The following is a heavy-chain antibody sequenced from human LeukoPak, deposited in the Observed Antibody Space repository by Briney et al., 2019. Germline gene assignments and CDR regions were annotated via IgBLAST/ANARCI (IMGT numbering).Heavy chain of an antibody. CDR3: ARHYYSDPFDY. D-gene: IGHD4-17*01. J-gene: IGHJ4*02. Sequence: PSETLSLTCTVSGGSMSRYYWSWIRQPPGKGLEWLGYIFYSGGTHYNPSLKSRVTISVDTSKNQFSLKLSSVTAADTAVYYCARHYYSDPFDYWGQGTLVTVSS. V-gene: IGHV4-59*01. CDR2: IFYSGGT. CDR1: GGSMSRYY.